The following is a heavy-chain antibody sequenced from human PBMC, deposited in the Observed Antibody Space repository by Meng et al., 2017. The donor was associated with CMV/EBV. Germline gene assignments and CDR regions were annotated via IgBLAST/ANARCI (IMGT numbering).Heavy chain of an antibody. D-gene: IGHD2-2*01. CDR2: IRYDGSNK. J-gene: IGHJ4*02. Sequence: GGSLRLSCAASGFTFSSYGMHWVRQAPGKGLEWVAFIRYDGSNKYYADSVKGRFTISRDNSKHTLYLQMNSQRAEDTAVYYCAQDKEGGPAADYWEGFDYWGQGTLVTVSS. V-gene: IGHV3-30*02. CDR3: AQDKEGGPAADYWEGFDY. CDR1: GFTFSSYG.